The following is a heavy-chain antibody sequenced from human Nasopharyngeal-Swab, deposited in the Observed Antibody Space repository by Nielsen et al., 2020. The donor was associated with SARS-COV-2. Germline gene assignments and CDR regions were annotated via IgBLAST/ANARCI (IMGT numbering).Heavy chain of an antibody. Sequence: GESLKISCAAAGFTFGSVAMNWVRQAPGKGLQWVATITDTGHGTYYADSVKGRFTISRDNPKNTLYLHMNSLRAEDSALYYCAKGYCSGAGCDYFDHWGQGTLVTVSS. V-gene: IGHV3-23*01. D-gene: IGHD2-15*01. CDR3: AKGYCSGAGCDYFDH. J-gene: IGHJ4*02. CDR2: ITDTGHGT. CDR1: GFTFGSVA.